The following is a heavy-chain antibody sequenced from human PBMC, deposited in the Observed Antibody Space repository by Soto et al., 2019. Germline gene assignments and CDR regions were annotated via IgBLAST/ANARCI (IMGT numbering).Heavy chain of an antibody. Sequence: KQSQTLSLTCAISGDSVSSNSAAWNWIRQSPSRGLEWLGRTYYRSKWYNDYAVSVKSRITINPDTSKNQFSLQLNSVTPEDTAVYYCARWLEQQLVSYNWFDPWGQGTLVTVSS. CDR3: ARWLEQQLVSYNWFDP. V-gene: IGHV6-1*01. CDR2: TYYRSKWYN. D-gene: IGHD6-13*01. J-gene: IGHJ5*02. CDR1: GDSVSSNSAA.